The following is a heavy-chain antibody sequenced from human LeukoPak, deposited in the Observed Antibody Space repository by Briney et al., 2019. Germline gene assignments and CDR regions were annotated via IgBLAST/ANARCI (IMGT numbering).Heavy chain of an antibody. CDR1: GGSISSSSYY. CDR2: IYYSGST. Sequence: SETLSLTCTVSGGSISSSSYYWGWIRQPPGKGLEWIGSIYYSGSTYYNPSLKSRVTISGDTSKNQFSLKLSSVTAADTAVYYCARRGYYYYYMDVWGKGTTVTVSS. J-gene: IGHJ6*03. V-gene: IGHV4-39*01. CDR3: ARRGYYYYYMDV.